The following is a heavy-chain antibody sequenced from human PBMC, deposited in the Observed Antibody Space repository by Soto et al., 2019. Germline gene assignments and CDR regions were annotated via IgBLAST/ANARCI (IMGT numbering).Heavy chain of an antibody. V-gene: IGHV4-59*01. CDR3: ARDTVLTGMFDF. CDR1: GGSIGSYH. D-gene: IGHD4-17*01. J-gene: IGHJ4*02. Sequence: SETLSLTCTVSGGSIGSYHWSWVRQPPGKGLEWIASVYYTGTTNYNPSLGSRVTISIDAPENQISLKLTSVTAADTAFYYCARDTVLTGMFDFWGQGTLVTVS. CDR2: VYYTGTT.